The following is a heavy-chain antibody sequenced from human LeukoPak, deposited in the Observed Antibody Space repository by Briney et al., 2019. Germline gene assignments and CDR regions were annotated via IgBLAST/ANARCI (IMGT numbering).Heavy chain of an antibody. J-gene: IGHJ4*02. V-gene: IGHV3-49*03. CDR2: ISGGTT. D-gene: IGHD5-12*01. CDR3: SRGSGCCSVY. CDR1: GFTFGDYL. Sequence: GRSLRLSCTASGFTFGDYLMSWFCQAPGKGLEWIGFISGGTTEYATSVTGRFTISIDDSTSIAYLQMNSLTTEDTAVYYCSRGSGCCSVYWGRGSLFSVSS.